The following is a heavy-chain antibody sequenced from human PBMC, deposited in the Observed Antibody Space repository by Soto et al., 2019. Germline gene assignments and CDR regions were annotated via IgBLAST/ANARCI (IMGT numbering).Heavy chain of an antibody. J-gene: IGHJ3*02. CDR2: VKSEAGGGTI. CDR3: AHSGDLPPNDVFST. D-gene: IGHD1-26*01. Sequence: EVQLVESGGGLVNPGGSLRLSCAASGITFTYAWMTWVRQAPGRGLEWVGRVKSEAGGGTIDYAAPVKGRFTISRDDSRSILYLQMNSLKSEDTAVYYCAHSGDLPPNDVFSTCGQGTVVTVSS. V-gene: IGHV3-15*01. CDR1: GITFTYAW.